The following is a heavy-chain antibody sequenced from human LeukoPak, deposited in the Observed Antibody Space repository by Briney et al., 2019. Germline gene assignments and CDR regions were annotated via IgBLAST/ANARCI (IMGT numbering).Heavy chain of an antibody. V-gene: IGHV4-59*12. CDR2: IYYSGST. Sequence: SETLSLTCTVSGGSISSYYWSWIRQPPGKGLEWIGYIYYSGSTNYNPSLKSRVTISVDTSKNQFSLKPSSVTAADTAVYYCASLVTTRGYYWGQGTLVTVSS. CDR3: ASLVTTRGYY. D-gene: IGHD2-21*02. J-gene: IGHJ4*02. CDR1: GGSISSYY.